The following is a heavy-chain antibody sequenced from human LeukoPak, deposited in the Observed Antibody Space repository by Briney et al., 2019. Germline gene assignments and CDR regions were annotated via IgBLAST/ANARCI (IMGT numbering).Heavy chain of an antibody. CDR3: ARGPRGTFDY. J-gene: IGHJ4*02. CDR2: IYYSGST. V-gene: IGHV4-39*07. CDR1: GGSISSSSYY. Sequence: PPETLSLTCTVSGGSISSSSYYWGWIRQPPGKGLEWIGSIYYSGSTYYNPSLKSRVTISVDTSKNQFSLKLSSVTAADTAVYYCARGPRGTFDYWGQGTLVTVSS.